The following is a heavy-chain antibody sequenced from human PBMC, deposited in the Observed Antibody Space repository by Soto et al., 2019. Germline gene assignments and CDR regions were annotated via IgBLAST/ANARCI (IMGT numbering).Heavy chain of an antibody. CDR3: AKDGVGVISSPPGYSKPKEPYYYYYMDV. CDR1: GFTFSSYA. Sequence: GGSLRLSCAASGFTFSSYAMSWVRQAPGKGLEWVSAISGSGGSTYYAEYEKGRFTISRDNSKNTLYLQMNSLRAEDTSVYYCAKDGVGVISSPPGYSKPKEPYYYYYMDVWGKGTTVTVSS. D-gene: IGHD3-10*01. CDR2: ISGSGGST. V-gene: IGHV3-23*01. J-gene: IGHJ6*03.